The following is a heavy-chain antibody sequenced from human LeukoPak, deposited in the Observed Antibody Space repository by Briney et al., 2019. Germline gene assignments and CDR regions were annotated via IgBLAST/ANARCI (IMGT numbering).Heavy chain of an antibody. CDR3: ARGQAGSLLDY. J-gene: IGHJ4*02. D-gene: IGHD6-13*01. CDR2: IDYSGST. Sequence: PSETLSLTCTVSGGSIRNYCWSWIRQPPEKGLEWIGCIDYSGSTNYNPSLKSRVTFSVDTSKNQFSLKLSSVTAAGTAVYYCARGQAGSLLDYWGQGILVTVSS. CDR1: GGSIRNYC. V-gene: IGHV4-59*08.